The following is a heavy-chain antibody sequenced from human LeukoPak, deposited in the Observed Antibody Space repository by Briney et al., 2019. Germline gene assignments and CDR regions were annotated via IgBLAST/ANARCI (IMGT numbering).Heavy chain of an antibody. V-gene: IGHV3-15*01. CDR3: MSHGVEGY. Sequence: PGGSLRLSCAASGFTFSSYAMNWVRQAPGKVLEWLGRIKSKTDGETTDYAAPVKGRFSISRDDSKNTLYLQMNSLKTEDTAVYYCMSHGVEGYWGQGTLVIVSS. J-gene: IGHJ4*02. D-gene: IGHD3-3*01. CDR1: GFTFSSYA. CDR2: IKSKTDGETT.